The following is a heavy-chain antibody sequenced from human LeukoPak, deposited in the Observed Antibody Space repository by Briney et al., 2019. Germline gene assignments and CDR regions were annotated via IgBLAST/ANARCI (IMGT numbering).Heavy chain of an antibody. CDR2: INTNTGNP. Sequence: ASVKVSCKASGYTFTYYGLNCVRQAPGHGLECLEGINTNTGNPTYSQCFTGRFVFPFDTSVNTGYLEITTLKAEDAAIYYCARSRRVVVPSTLKSADYYYHYMDVWGKGTTVSVSS. CDR3: ARSRRVVVPSTLKSADYYYHYMDV. J-gene: IGHJ6*03. V-gene: IGHV7-4-1*02. D-gene: IGHD2-15*01. CDR1: GYTFTYYG.